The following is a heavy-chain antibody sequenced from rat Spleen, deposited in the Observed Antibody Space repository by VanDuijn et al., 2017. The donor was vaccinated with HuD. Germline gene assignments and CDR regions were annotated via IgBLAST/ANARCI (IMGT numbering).Heavy chain of an antibody. CDR1: GFTFSGYA. CDR3: TTGDYGYTRLFAY. CDR2: IIYDGSST. D-gene: IGHD1-9*01. V-gene: IGHV5-17*01. J-gene: IGHJ3*01. Sequence: EVQLVESGGGLVQPGRSLKLSCAASGFTFSGYAMAWVRQAPKKGLEWVATIIYDGSSTYYRDSVKGRFTISRDNAKSSLYLQMDSLRSEDTATYDCTTGDYGYTRLFAYWGQGTLVTVSS.